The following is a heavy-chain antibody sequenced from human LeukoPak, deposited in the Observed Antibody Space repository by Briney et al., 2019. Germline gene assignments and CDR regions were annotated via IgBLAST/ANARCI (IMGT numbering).Heavy chain of an antibody. Sequence: PGRSLRLSCAASGFTFSSHGMHWVRQAPGKGLEWVAVIWYDGSNKYYADSVKGRFTISRDNSKNTLYLQMNSLRAEDTAVYYCARALYSGSYYGMDVWGQGTTVTVSS. D-gene: IGHD1-26*01. J-gene: IGHJ6*02. CDR1: GFTFSSHG. V-gene: IGHV3-33*01. CDR3: ARALYSGSYYGMDV. CDR2: IWYDGSNK.